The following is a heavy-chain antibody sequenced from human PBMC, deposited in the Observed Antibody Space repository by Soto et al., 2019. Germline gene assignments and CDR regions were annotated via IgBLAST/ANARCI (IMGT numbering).Heavy chain of an antibody. CDR1: GFSFSSYG. J-gene: IGHJ4*02. Sequence: QVQLVESGGGVVQPGRSLSLSCAASGFSFSSYGMHWVRKAPGTGLEWVEMISYEGTDEYYADSVTGRFTISRDNSKNAVALQMNSLRAEDTAVSYCAKQDSDWNDYFDYLCQGTLVTVSS. CDR3: AKQDSDWNDYFDY. D-gene: IGHD1-1*01. CDR2: ISYEGTDE. V-gene: IGHV3-30*18.